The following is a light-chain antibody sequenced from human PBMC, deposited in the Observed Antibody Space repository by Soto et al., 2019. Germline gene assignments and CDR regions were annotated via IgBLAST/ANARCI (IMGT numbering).Light chain of an antibody. Sequence: QSVLTQPASVSGSPGQSVTISCTGTSSDVGSYNLVSWYQQHPGKAPKLIISGVSKRPSGVSNRFSGSKSGDTASLTISGLHAEDEAVYYCCSYAGSPTFIFGGGTKLTVL. CDR2: GVS. CDR3: CSYAGSPTFI. V-gene: IGLV2-23*02. CDR1: SSDVGSYNL. J-gene: IGLJ2*01.